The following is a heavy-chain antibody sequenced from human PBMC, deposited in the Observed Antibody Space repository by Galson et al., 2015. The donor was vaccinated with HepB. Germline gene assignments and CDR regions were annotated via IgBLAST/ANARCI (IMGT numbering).Heavy chain of an antibody. CDR2: ISSSSSTI. V-gene: IGHV3-48*02. J-gene: IGHJ4*02. Sequence: SLRLSCAASGFTFRSYDMNWVRQAPGKGLEWVSYISSSSSTIYYADSVKGRFTISRDNAKNSLYLQMNSLRDEDTAVYYCARGQYDYGDYGTNLDYWGQGTLVTVSS. CDR3: ARGQYDYGDYGTNLDY. D-gene: IGHD4-17*01. CDR1: GFTFRSYD.